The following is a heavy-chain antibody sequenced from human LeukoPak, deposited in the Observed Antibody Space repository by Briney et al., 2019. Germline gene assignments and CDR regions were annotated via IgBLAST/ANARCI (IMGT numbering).Heavy chain of an antibody. J-gene: IGHJ4*02. CDR2: IWYDGSNK. CDR1: GFTFSSYG. CDR3: AKDLYSGSYTSDY. V-gene: IGHV3-33*06. Sequence: GRSLRLSCAASGFTFSSYGMRWVRQAPGKGLEWVAVIWYDGSNKYYADSVKGRFTISRDNSKNTLYLQMSSLRAEDTAVYYCAKDLYSGSYTSDYWGQGTLVTVSS. D-gene: IGHD1-26*01.